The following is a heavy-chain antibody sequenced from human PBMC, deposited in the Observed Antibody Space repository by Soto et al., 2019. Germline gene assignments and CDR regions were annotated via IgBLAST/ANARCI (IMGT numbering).Heavy chain of an antibody. D-gene: IGHD4-17*01. CDR1: GFTFSSSA. J-gene: IGHJ4*02. V-gene: IGHV3-23*01. CDR3: AKNGGDYADYDYFDY. Sequence: EVQLLESGGGLVQPGESLRLSCAASGFTFSSSAMSWVRQAPGKGLEWVSVISASGDTYNSDSVKGRFTISRDNFKNALYLQMNSLTADDTAVYYCAKNGGDYADYDYFDYWGQGALVTVSS. CDR2: ISASGDT.